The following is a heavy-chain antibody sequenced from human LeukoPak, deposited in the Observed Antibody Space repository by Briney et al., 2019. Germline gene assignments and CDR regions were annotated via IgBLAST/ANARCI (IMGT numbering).Heavy chain of an antibody. CDR1: GYTFTSYD. V-gene: IGHV1-2*02. CDR3: ARGGYSYGYDYYYMDV. J-gene: IGHJ6*03. CDR2: INPNSGGT. D-gene: IGHD5-18*01. Sequence: ASVKVSCKASGYTFTSYDINWVRQAPGQGLEWMGWINPNSGGTNYAQKFQGRVTMTRDTSISTAYMELSRLRSDDTAVYYCARGGYSYGYDYYYMDVWGKGTTVTVSS.